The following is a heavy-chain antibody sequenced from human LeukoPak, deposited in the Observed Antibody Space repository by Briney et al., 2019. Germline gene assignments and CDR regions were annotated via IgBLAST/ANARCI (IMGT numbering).Heavy chain of an antibody. J-gene: IGHJ4*02. Sequence: SVEVSCKAAGGTFTSYAISWVRQAPGQGLEWMGVIIPYFSTANYSQKFQGRVTITADESTSTAYMELSSLRSEDTAVYYCAREVSSSYHPGHFGYWGQGTLVTVSS. V-gene: IGHV1-69*13. CDR1: GGTFTSYA. D-gene: IGHD6-6*01. CDR3: AREVSSSYHPGHFGY. CDR2: IIPYFSTA.